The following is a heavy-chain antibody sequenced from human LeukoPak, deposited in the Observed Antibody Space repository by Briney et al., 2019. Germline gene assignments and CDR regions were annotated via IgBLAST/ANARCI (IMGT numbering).Heavy chain of an antibody. Sequence: VASVKVSCKASGGTFSSYAISWVRQAPGQGLEWMGRIIPILGIANYAQKFQGRVTITADKSTSTAYMELSSLRSEDTAVYYCARVGYSYGFDYWGQGTLVTVSS. CDR2: IIPILGIA. V-gene: IGHV1-69*04. D-gene: IGHD5-18*01. J-gene: IGHJ4*02. CDR3: ARVGYSYGFDY. CDR1: GGTFSSYA.